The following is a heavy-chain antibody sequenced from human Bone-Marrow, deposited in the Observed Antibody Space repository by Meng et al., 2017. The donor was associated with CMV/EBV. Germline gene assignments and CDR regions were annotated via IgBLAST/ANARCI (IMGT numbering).Heavy chain of an antibody. CDR2: IKSKTDGGTT. Sequence: GESLKISCAASGFTFSNAWMSWVRQAPGKGLEWVGRIKSKTDGGTTDYAAPVKGRFTISRDDSKNTLYLQMNSLKTEDTAVYYCTTDPVTTWNWFDPWGQGTRVTVSS. CDR3: TTDPVTTWNWFDP. CDR1: GFTFSNAW. J-gene: IGHJ5*02. D-gene: IGHD4-11*01. V-gene: IGHV3-15*01.